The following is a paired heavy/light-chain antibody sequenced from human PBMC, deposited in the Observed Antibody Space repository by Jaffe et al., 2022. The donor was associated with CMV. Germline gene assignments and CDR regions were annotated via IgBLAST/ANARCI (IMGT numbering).Light chain of an antibody. CDR2: TAS. CDR3: QQTYSAPFT. J-gene: IGKJ3*01. CDR1: QTISTY. Sequence: DIQMTQSPSSLSASVGDRVSITCRASQTISTYLNWYQQKPGKAPDLLISTASNLHSGVPSRFSGSGSGTGFTLTITSLQPEDFATYYCQQTYSAPFTFGPGTAVDFK. V-gene: IGKV1-39*01.
Heavy chain of an antibody. Sequence: EVQMVESGGGLVQPGGSLRLSCAASGFIVSDNYLSWVRQAPGKGLEWVSVILSGGATYYADSVKGRFTVSRDTSKNTVYLQMNSLRVEDTAVYYCARAPHGNLGLDSWGQGTLVIVSS. J-gene: IGHJ4*02. CDR3: ARAPHGNLGLDS. V-gene: IGHV3-66*01. CDR2: ILSGGAT. CDR1: GFIVSDNY. D-gene: IGHD7-27*01.